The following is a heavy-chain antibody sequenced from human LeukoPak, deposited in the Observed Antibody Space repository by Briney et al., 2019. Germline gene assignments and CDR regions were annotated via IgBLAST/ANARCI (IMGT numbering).Heavy chain of an antibody. CDR2: ISGIGGST. D-gene: IGHD6-19*01. CDR1: GFTFSSYA. CDR3: AKDGTVAGLHYYFSY. J-gene: IGHJ4*02. V-gene: IGHV3-23*01. Sequence: GGSLRLSCAASGFTFSSYAMSWVRQAPGKGLEWESVISGIGGSTYYADSVEGRFTISRDNSKNTLSLQMNSLRAEDTAVYYCAKDGTVAGLHYYFSYWGQGTQVTVSS.